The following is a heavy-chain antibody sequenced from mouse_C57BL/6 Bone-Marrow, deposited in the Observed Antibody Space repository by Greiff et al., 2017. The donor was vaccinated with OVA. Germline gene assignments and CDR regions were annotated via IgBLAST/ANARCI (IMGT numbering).Heavy chain of an antibody. D-gene: IGHD6-1*01. V-gene: IGHV5-9-1*02. J-gene: IGHJ2*01. CDR1: GFTFSSYA. CDR2: ISSGGDYI. Sequence: EVQRVESGEGLVKPGGSLKLSCAASGFTFSSYAMSWVRQTPEKRLEWVAYISSGGDYIYYADTVKGRFTISRDNARNTLYLQMSSLKSEDTAMYYCTREATLYYFDDWGQGTTLTVSS. CDR3: TREATLYYFDD.